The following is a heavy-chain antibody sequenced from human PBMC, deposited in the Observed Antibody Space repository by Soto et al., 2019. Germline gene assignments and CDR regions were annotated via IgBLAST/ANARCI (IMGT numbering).Heavy chain of an antibody. D-gene: IGHD3-22*01. Sequence: QVQLVQSGAEVKKPGASVKVSCKASGYTFTSYAMHWVRQAPGQRLEWMGWINAGNGNTKYSQKFQGRVTITRDTSASKAYMELSSLRSEDTAVYYCARDVRVYDSSGVLFGWGQGTLVTVSS. CDR1: GYTFTSYA. CDR2: INAGNGNT. V-gene: IGHV1-3*01. CDR3: ARDVRVYDSSGVLFG. J-gene: IGHJ4*02.